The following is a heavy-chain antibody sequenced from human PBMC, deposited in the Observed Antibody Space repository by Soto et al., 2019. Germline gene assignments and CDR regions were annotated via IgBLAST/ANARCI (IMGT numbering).Heavy chain of an antibody. V-gene: IGHV3-23*01. Sequence: GGSLRLSCAASGFTFSSYVMSWVRQAPGKGLEWVSAISGSGGSTYYADSVKGRFTISRDNSKNTLYLQMNSLRAEDTAVYYCAKGPRGAYYFDYWGQGTLVTVSS. J-gene: IGHJ4*02. D-gene: IGHD3-16*01. CDR2: ISGSGGST. CDR3: AKGPRGAYYFDY. CDR1: GFTFSSYV.